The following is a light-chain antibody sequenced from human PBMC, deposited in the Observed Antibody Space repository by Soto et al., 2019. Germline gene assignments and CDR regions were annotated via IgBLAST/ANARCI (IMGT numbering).Light chain of an antibody. CDR2: DAS. CDR3: QQRNTWPLT. CDR1: QSVSTY. V-gene: IGKV3-11*01. J-gene: IGKJ4*01. Sequence: EVVLTQSPATLSLAPGERATLSCRASQSVSTYLAWYQQKPGQAPRLLIYDASNRATGIPARFSGSGSGTDFTLTISSLESEDFAVYYCQQRNTWPLTFGGGTKVDI.